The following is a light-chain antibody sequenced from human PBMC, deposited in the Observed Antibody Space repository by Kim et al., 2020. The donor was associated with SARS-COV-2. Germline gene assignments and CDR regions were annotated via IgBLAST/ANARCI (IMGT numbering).Light chain of an antibody. J-gene: IGLJ2*01. CDR2: EDD. CDR1: SGSIDDNY. V-gene: IGLV6-57*03. CDR3: QSYNRDNVL. Sequence: GKTVTISCTRSSGSIDDNYVQWYQQRPGGGPTAVIYEDDQRPSGVSDRFSGSIDNSSNSASLTISGLRTEDEADYYCQSYNRDNVLFGGGTKLTVL.